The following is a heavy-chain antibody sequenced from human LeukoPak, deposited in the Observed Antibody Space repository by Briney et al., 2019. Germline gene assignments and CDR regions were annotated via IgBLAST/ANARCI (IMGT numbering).Heavy chain of an antibody. CDR2: MNPNSGNT. Sequence: ASVKVSCKASGHTFTSYDINWVRQATGQGLEWMGWMNPNSGNTGYAQKFQGRVTITRNTSISTAYMELSSLRSEDTAVYYCARGRRQGRCSSTSCYSYYFDYWGQGTLVTVSS. V-gene: IGHV1-8*03. CDR1: GHTFTSYD. D-gene: IGHD2-2*01. J-gene: IGHJ4*02. CDR3: ARGRRQGRCSSTSCYSYYFDY.